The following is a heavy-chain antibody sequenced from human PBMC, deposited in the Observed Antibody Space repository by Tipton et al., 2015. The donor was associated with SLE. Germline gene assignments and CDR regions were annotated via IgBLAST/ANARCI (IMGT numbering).Heavy chain of an antibody. CDR2: IYYSGST. Sequence: LRLSCTVSGGSISSSSYYWGWIRQPPGKGLEWIGSIYYSGSTHYNPSLKSRVTISVDTSKNQFSLKLSSVTAADTAVYYCASIMITFGGVIVPYAFDIWGQGTMVTVSS. CDR3: ASIMITFGGVIVPYAFDI. D-gene: IGHD3-16*02. J-gene: IGHJ3*02. V-gene: IGHV4-39*01. CDR1: GGSISSSSYY.